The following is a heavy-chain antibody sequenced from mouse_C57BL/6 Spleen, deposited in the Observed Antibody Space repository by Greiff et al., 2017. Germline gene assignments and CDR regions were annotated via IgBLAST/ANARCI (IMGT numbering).Heavy chain of an antibody. CDR1: GYAFSSSW. J-gene: IGHJ3*01. D-gene: IGHD2-3*01. CDR2: IYPGDGDT. CDR3: ARDMFYDGYYVWFAY. V-gene: IGHV1-82*01. Sequence: VKLMESGPELVKPGASVKISCKASGYAFSSSWMNWVKQRPGKGLEWIGRIYPGDGDTNYNGKCKGQATLTADKASSTAYMQLSSLTSEYSAVYFWARDMFYDGYYVWFAYWGQGTLVTVSA.